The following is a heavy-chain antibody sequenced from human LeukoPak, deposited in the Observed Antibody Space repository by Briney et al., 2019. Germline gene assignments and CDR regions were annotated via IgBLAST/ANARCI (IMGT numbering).Heavy chain of an antibody. Sequence: ASVKASCKASGYTFTGYYMHWVRQAPGQGLEWMGWINPNSGGTNYAQKFQGWVTMTRDTSISTAYMELSRLRSDDTAVYYCARGLDSSGYYYYYYGMDVWGQGTTVTVSS. CDR1: GYTFTGYY. J-gene: IGHJ6*02. D-gene: IGHD3-22*01. CDR3: ARGLDSSGYYYYYYGMDV. V-gene: IGHV1-2*04. CDR2: INPNSGGT.